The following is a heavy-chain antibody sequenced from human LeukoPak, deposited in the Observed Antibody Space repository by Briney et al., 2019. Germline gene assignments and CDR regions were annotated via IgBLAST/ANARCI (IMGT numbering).Heavy chain of an antibody. D-gene: IGHD1-1*01. Sequence: GESLKISCQGSGYDFKNYWIAWVRQVPGNGLEWMGLIYPDDSSTRCSPSFQGQVTMSADKSINTVYLQWSSLKASDSAMYYCARGDSKSLAATWDIWFDPWGQGTVLTVSS. J-gene: IGHJ5*02. V-gene: IGHV5-51*01. CDR2: IYPDDSST. CDR1: GYDFKNYW. CDR3: ARGDSKSLAATWDIWFDP.